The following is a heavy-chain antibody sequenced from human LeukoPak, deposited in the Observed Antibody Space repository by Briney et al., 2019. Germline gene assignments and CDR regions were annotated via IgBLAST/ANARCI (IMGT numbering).Heavy chain of an antibody. CDR2: ISGSGGST. J-gene: IGHJ4*02. CDR3: AKARSGWTDYFDY. Sequence: GGSLRLSCAASRFTFSSYSMNWVRQAPGKGLEWVSAISGSGGSTYYADSVKGRFTISRDNSKNTLYLQMNSLRAEDTAVYYCAKARSGWTDYFDYWGQGTLVTVSS. D-gene: IGHD6-19*01. V-gene: IGHV3-23*01. CDR1: RFTFSSYS.